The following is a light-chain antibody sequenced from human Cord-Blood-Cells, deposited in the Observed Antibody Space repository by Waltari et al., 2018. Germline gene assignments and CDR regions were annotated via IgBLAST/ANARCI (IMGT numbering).Light chain of an antibody. Sequence: SYELTQPPSVSVSPGQTASTTCSGDTLGAKSACWYQQKPGQSPVLVIYQDSKRSSGIPERFSGSNSGNTATLTISGTQAMDEADYYCQAWDSSTAVFGGGTKLTVL. CDR1: TLGAKS. V-gene: IGLV3-1*01. CDR3: QAWDSSTAV. J-gene: IGLJ2*01. CDR2: QDS.